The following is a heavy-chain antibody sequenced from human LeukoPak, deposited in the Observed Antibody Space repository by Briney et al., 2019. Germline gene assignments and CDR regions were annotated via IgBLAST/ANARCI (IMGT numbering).Heavy chain of an antibody. CDR3: ARHETSSSWTSSFDY. V-gene: IGHV4-38-2*02. CDR2: IYHSGST. CDR1: GYSISSGYY. Sequence: PSETLSLTCTVSGYSISSGYYWGWIRQPPGKGLEWIGSIYHSGSTYYNPSLKSRVTISVDTSKNQFSLKLSSVTAADTAVYYCARHETSSSWTSSFDYWGQGTLVTVSS. D-gene: IGHD6-13*01. J-gene: IGHJ4*02.